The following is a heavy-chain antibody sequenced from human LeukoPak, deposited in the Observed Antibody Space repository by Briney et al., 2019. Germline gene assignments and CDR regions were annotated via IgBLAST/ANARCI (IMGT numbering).Heavy chain of an antibody. CDR1: GGSISSGSDY. CDR2: IYYSGNT. J-gene: IGHJ6*03. CDR3: ARSYPTVRGFYYYYYYYMDV. Sequence: SETLSLTCTVSGGSISSGSDYWGWIRQPPGKGLEWIGNIYYSGNTFYNPSLKSRVTISIDTSKSQFSLKLSSVTAADTAVYYCARSYPTVRGFYYYYYYYMDVWGKGTTVTVSS. D-gene: IGHD3-10*01. V-gene: IGHV4-39*07.